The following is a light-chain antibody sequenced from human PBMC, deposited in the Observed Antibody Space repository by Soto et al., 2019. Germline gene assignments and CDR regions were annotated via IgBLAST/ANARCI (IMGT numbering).Light chain of an antibody. CDR3: QPRSNWPDA. Sequence: SALTRSVGKVCLSRGARATLKCRASQSLINFVAWYQHKPGQPPRLLIYDASKRATGIPTRFIGSGSATDFTLTISRLQPEAVAVYYEQPRSNWPDAFGQGTRLEIK. J-gene: IGKJ5*01. CDR1: QSLINF. V-gene: IGKV3-11*01. CDR2: DAS.